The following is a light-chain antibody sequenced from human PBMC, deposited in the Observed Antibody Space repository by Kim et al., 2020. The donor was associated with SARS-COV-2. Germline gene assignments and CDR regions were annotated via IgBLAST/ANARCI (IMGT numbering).Light chain of an antibody. CDR2: GES. CDR3: HQYNNWPYT. Sequence: SVSPGERATLSCRASQSVSNNLAWYQQKPGQAPRLLIYGESTRASGISARFSGGGSGSEFTLTITSLQSEDFAVYYCHQYNNWPYTFGQGTKLEI. V-gene: IGKV3D-15*01. CDR1: QSVSNN. J-gene: IGKJ2*01.